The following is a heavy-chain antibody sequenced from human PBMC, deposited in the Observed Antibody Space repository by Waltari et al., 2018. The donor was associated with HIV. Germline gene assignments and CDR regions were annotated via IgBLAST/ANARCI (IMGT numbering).Heavy chain of an antibody. V-gene: IGHV3-23*01. D-gene: IGHD7-27*01. CDR1: GFTFSSYA. CDR2: ITVSGGSK. J-gene: IGHJ4*02. Sequence: EVQLLESGGGLVQPGGSLRLSCATSGFTFSSYAMSWVRQAPPKGLEWVSAITVSGGSKYYEESVKGRFTISRDNSKNTLYLQMNSLRAEDTAVYYCARQSLGSFDYWGQGTLVTVSS. CDR3: ARQSLGSFDY.